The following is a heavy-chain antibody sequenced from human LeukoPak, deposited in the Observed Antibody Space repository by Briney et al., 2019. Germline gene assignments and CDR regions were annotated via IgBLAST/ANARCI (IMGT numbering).Heavy chain of an antibody. Sequence: SETLSLTCSVSGGSIKNYYWSWIRQPPGKGLEWLGNIYFGGATDYNSSLKSRLTISVDTFKNQLSLNLQSVTAADTATYYCARHRSDTGGKKGVNWFDPWGQGTLVTVSS. CDR1: GGSIKNYY. CDR2: IYFGGAT. J-gene: IGHJ5*02. CDR3: ARHRSDTGGKKGVNWFDP. V-gene: IGHV4-59*01. D-gene: IGHD4-23*01.